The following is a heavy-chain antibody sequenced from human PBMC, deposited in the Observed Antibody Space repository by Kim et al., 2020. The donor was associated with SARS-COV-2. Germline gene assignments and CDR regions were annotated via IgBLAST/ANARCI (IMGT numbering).Heavy chain of an antibody. CDR1: GYTFTSYG. V-gene: IGHV1-18*01. Sequence: ASVKVSCKASGYTFTSYGISWVRQAPGQGLEWMGWISAYNGNTNYAQKLQGRVTMTTDTSTSTAYMELRSLRSDDTAVYYCARDLDSHSLSFFDPWGQGTLVTVSS. CDR3: ARDLDSHSLSFFDP. CDR2: ISAYNGNT. J-gene: IGHJ5*02. D-gene: IGHD2-21*02.